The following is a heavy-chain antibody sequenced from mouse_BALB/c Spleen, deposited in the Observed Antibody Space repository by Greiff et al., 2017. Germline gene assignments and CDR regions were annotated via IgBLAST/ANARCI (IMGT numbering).Heavy chain of an antibody. CDR3: ARPTMITGGFDY. D-gene: IGHD2-4*01. V-gene: IGHV1-54*01. J-gene: IGHJ2*01. Sequence: VQLQQSGAELVRPGTSVKVSCKASGYAFTNYLIEWVKQRPGQGLEWIGVINPGSGGTNYNEKFKGKATLTADKSSSTAYMQLSSLTSDDSAVYYCARPTMITGGFDYWGQGTTLTVSS. CDR1: GYAFTNYL. CDR2: INPGSGGT.